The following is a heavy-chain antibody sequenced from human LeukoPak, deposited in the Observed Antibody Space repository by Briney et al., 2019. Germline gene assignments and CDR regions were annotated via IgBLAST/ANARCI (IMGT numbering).Heavy chain of an antibody. CDR2: INPSGGST. V-gene: IGHV1-46*01. Sequence: ASVKVSCKASGYTFTSYYMHWVRQAPGQGLEWMGTINPSGGSTSYAQKFQGRVTMTRDTSTSTVYMELSSLRSEDTAVYYCARGHYGNSLSTYYYYGMDVWGQGTTVTVSS. CDR3: ARGHYGNSLSTYYYYGMDV. J-gene: IGHJ6*02. CDR1: GYTFTSYY. D-gene: IGHD4-23*01.